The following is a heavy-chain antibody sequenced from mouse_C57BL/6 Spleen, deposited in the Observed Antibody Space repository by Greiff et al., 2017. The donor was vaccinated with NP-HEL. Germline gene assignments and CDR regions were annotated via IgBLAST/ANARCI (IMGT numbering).Heavy chain of an antibody. V-gene: IGHV1-82*01. Sequence: QVQLQQSGPELVKPGASVKISCKASGFAFSSSWMNWVKQRPGKGLEWIGRIYPGDGDTNYNGKFKGKATLTADTSSSTAYMQLSSLTSEDSAVDFCARVGLRGGYYAMDYWGQGTSVTVSS. D-gene: IGHD4-1*01. CDR3: ARVGLRGGYYAMDY. J-gene: IGHJ4*01. CDR2: IYPGDGDT. CDR1: GFAFSSSW.